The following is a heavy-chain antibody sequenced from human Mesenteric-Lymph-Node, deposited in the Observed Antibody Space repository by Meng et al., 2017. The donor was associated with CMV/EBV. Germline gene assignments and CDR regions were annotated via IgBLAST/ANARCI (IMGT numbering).Heavy chain of an antibody. J-gene: IGHJ4*02. V-gene: IGHV1-8*02. CDR3: AIGPDIVVVPAAD. D-gene: IGHD2-2*01. CDR2: MNPNSGNT. Sequence: ASVKVSCKASGYTFTNSYIHWVRQAPGQGLEWMGWMNPNSGNTGYAQKFQGRVTMTRNTSISTAYMELSSLRSEDTAVYYCAIGPDIVVVPAADWGQGTLVTVSS. CDR1: GYTFTNSY.